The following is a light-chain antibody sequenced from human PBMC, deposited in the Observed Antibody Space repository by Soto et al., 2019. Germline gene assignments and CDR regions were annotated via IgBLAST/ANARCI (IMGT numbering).Light chain of an antibody. CDR3: QQYNSYSPWT. CDR2: DAS. Sequence: DIQMTQSPSTLSASVGDRVTSTCRASQSISSWLAWYQQKPGKAPKLLIYDASSLESGVPSRFSGSGSGTEFTLTISSLLPDDFATYYCQQYNSYSPWTFGQGTKVEIK. V-gene: IGKV1-5*01. CDR1: QSISSW. J-gene: IGKJ1*01.